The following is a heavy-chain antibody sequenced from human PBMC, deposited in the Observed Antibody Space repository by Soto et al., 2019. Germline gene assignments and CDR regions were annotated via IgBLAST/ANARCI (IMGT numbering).Heavy chain of an antibody. CDR3: ARNPPLYNYDTLGVEDY. Sequence: QLQLQESGPGLVKPSETLSLTCTVSGDSITSNSYYWGWIRQPPGKGLEWIGSIYHTGSTYYNPSLKSRVTISVDTSKNQFSLKLNSVTAADTAVYYCARNPPLYNYDTLGVEDYWGQGTLVTVSS. CDR1: GDSITSNSYY. J-gene: IGHJ4*02. V-gene: IGHV4-39*01. D-gene: IGHD3-22*01. CDR2: IYHTGST.